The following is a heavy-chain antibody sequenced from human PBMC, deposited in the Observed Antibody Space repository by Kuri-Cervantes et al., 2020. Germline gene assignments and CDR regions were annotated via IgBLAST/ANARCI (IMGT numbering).Heavy chain of an antibody. Sequence: GESLKISCAASGFTFSSYAMHWIRQAPGKGLEWVSYISSSDSTIYYADSVKGRFTISRDNAKNSLYLQMNSLRAEDTAVYYCARIPVSGSYYAGGYFDYWGQGTLVTVSS. CDR3: ARIPVSGSYYAGGYFDY. D-gene: IGHD1-26*01. CDR1: GFTFSSYA. V-gene: IGHV3-48*04. CDR2: ISSSDSTI. J-gene: IGHJ4*02.